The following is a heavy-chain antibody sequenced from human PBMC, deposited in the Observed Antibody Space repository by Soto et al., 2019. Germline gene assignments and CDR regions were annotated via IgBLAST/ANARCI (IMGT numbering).Heavy chain of an antibody. J-gene: IGHJ4*02. CDR2: FYYSGST. Sequence: SETLSLTCTVSGGSISSGGYYWSWIRQHPGKGLEWIGYFYYSGSTYYNPSLKSRVTISVDTSKNQFSLKLSSVTAADTAVYYCARRTYYYDSSGYRNTHYFDHWGQGTLVTVSS. V-gene: IGHV4-31*02. CDR1: GGSISSGGYY. D-gene: IGHD3-22*01. CDR3: ARRTYYYDSSGYRNTHYFDH.